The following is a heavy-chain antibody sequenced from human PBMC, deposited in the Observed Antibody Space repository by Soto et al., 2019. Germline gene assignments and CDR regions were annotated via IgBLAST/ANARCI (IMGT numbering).Heavy chain of an antibody. J-gene: IGHJ4*02. CDR3: AGRGRHGYLLSFDD. CDR2: TNGSRGTG. CDR1: GGTFSSYP. D-gene: IGHD5-18*01. V-gene: IGHV1-69*06. Sequence: QVQLVQSGAEVKKPGSSVKVSCKASGGTFSSYPISWVRQAPGQGLEWMGGTNGSRGTGNYAQKVQGRLTMTSDKSTPTAFMDPSTLRPEHTAVYYSAGRGRHGYLLSFDDWGQGTLVTVSS.